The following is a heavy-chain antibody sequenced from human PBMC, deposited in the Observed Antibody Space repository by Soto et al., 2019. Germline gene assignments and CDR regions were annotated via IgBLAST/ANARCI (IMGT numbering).Heavy chain of an antibody. CDR1: GYTFTSYA. J-gene: IGHJ4*02. CDR3: ARRSGRMVLYYDFWSGRPYYFDY. V-gene: IGHV1-3*01. CDR2: INAGNGNT. D-gene: IGHD3-3*01. Sequence: QVQLVQSGAEVKKPGASVKVSCKASGYTFTSYAMHWVRQAPGQRLEWMGWINAGNGNTKYSQKFQGRVTITRDTSASTAYMELSSLRSEDTAVYYCARRSGRMVLYYDFWSGRPYYFDYWGQGTLVTVSS.